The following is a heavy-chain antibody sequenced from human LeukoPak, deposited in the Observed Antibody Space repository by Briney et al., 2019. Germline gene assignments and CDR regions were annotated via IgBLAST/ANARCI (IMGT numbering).Heavy chain of an antibody. V-gene: IGHV4-39*07. Sequence: SETLSLTCTVSGGSISSSSYYWGWIRQPPGKGLEWIGSIYYSGSTYYNPSLKSRVTISVDTSKNQFSLKLSSVTAADTAVYYCARDHGQWPTEYRWVGFDPWGQGTLVTVSS. CDR1: GGSISSSSYY. CDR2: IYYSGST. CDR3: ARDHGQWPTEYRWVGFDP. J-gene: IGHJ5*02. D-gene: IGHD6-19*01.